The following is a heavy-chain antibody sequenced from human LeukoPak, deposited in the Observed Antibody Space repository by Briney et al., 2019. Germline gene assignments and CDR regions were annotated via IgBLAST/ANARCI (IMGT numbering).Heavy chain of an antibody. CDR3: ARDRIAAAGIDEDFDY. D-gene: IGHD6-13*01. Sequence: PSASVKVSCKASGYTFTGYYMHWVRQAPGQGLEWMGWINPNSGGTNYAQKFQGRVTMTRDTSISTAYMELSRLRSDDTAVYYCARDRIAAAGIDEDFDYWGQGTLVTVSS. CDR2: INPNSGGT. V-gene: IGHV1-2*02. CDR1: GYTFTGYY. J-gene: IGHJ4*02.